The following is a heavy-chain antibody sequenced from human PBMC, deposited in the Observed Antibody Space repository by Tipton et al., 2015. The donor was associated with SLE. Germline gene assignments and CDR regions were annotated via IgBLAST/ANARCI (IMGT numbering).Heavy chain of an antibody. CDR2: IYYSGST. CDR3: ARGKY. V-gene: IGHV4-61*01. J-gene: IGHJ4*02. Sequence: TLSLTCTVSGGSVSSGSYYWSWIRQPPGKGLEWIGYIYYSGSTNYNPSLKSRVTISVDTSKNQFSLKLSSVTAADTAVYYCARGKYWGQGTLVTVSS. CDR1: GGSVSSGSYY.